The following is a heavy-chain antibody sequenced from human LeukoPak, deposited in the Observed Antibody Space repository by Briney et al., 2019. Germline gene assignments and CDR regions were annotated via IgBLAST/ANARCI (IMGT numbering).Heavy chain of an antibody. CDR3: ARGGIAAAGTGYYYGMDV. J-gene: IGHJ6*02. V-gene: IGHV1-69*04. CDR2: IIPILGIA. CDR1: GGTFSSYA. D-gene: IGHD6-13*01. Sequence: GASVKVSCKASGGTFSSYAISWVRQAPGQGLEWMGRIIPILGIANYAQKFQGRVTITADKSTSTAYMELSSLRSEDTAVYYCARGGIAAAGTGYYYGMDVWGQGTTVTVSS.